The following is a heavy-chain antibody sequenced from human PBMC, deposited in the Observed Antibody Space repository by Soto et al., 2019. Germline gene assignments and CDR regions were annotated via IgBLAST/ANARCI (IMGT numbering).Heavy chain of an antibody. J-gene: IGHJ6*03. CDR3: ARALVGATGYYYYYYMDV. D-gene: IGHD1-26*01. Sequence: SETLSLTCTVSGGSISSYYWSWIRQPPGKGLEWTGYIYYSGSTNYNPSLKSRVTISVDTSKNQFSLKLSSVTAADTAVYYCARALVGATGYYYYYYMDVWGKGTTVTVSS. CDR2: IYYSGST. V-gene: IGHV4-59*01. CDR1: GGSISSYY.